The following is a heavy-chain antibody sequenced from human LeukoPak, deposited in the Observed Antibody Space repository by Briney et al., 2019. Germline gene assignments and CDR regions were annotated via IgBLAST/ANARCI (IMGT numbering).Heavy chain of an antibody. D-gene: IGHD3-10*01. J-gene: IGHJ4*02. V-gene: IGHV3-74*01. Sequence: PGGSLRLSCAASGFTFGHYWMHWVRQVPGKGLVWLSRINSFGNTPTYADSVKGRFTISRDNAKNTLYLQLNSLRAEDTAVYYCARRHHFGFLDSWGQGTLVTVSS. CDR1: GFTFGHYW. CDR3: ARRHHFGFLDS. CDR2: INSFGNTP.